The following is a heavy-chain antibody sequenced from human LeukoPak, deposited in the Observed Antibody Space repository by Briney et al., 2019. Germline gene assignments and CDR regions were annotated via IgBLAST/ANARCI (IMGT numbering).Heavy chain of an antibody. J-gene: IGHJ4*02. CDR1: GGSVGSGSYY. V-gene: IGHV4-39*07. D-gene: IGHD1/OR15-1a*01. CDR3: ARKPIINNAWYYFDC. Sequence: SETLSLTCTVSGGSVGSGSYYWSWIRQSPGQGLEWIGNVYYSGSAYYNPSLKSRVTMSVDTSKNQFSLKLSSVTAADTAVYYCARKPIINNAWYYFDCWGQGILVAVSS. CDR2: VYYSGSA.